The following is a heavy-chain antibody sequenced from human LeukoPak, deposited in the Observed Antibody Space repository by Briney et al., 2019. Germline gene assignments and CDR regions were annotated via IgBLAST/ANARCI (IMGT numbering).Heavy chain of an antibody. Sequence: SVKVSCKASGGTFSSYAISWVRQAPGQGLEWMGGIIPIFGTANYAQKFQGRVTITTDESTSTAYLELSSLRSEDTAVYYCARGRWELLQYYYYYYYMDVWGKGTTVTVSS. CDR1: GGTFSSYA. D-gene: IGHD1-26*01. CDR3: ARGRWELLQYYYYYYYMDV. CDR2: IIPIFGTA. J-gene: IGHJ6*03. V-gene: IGHV1-69*05.